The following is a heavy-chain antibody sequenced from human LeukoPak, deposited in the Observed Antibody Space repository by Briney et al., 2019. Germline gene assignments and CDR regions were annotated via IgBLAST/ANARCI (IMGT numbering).Heavy chain of an antibody. Sequence: SETLSLNCTVSGASISSHYWSWIRQPPGKGLEWIGNIYYSGSTDYNPSLKSRVTISVDRSKNQFSLKLSSVTAADTAVYYCARGEGVVPAAISYWGQGTLVTVSS. CDR2: IYYSGST. J-gene: IGHJ4*02. D-gene: IGHD2-2*02. CDR1: GASISSHY. V-gene: IGHV4-59*11. CDR3: ARGEGVVPAAISY.